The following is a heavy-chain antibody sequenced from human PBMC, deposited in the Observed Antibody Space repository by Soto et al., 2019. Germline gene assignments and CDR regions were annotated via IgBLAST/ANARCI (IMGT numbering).Heavy chain of an antibody. CDR1: GGTFSSYA. J-gene: IGHJ6*02. CDR2: IIPIFGTA. Sequence: QVQLVQSGAEAKKPGSSVKVSCKASGGTFSSYAISWVRQAPGQGLEWMGGIIPIFGTANYAQKFQGRVTITADESTSTAYMERSSLRAEDTAVYYCARAEDYYYGMDVWGQGTTVTVSS. V-gene: IGHV1-69*12. CDR3: ARAEDYYYGMDV.